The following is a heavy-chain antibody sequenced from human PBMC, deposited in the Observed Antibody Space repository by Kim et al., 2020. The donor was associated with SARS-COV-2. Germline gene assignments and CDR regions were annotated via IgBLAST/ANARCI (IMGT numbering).Heavy chain of an antibody. V-gene: IGHV3-33*01. CDR2: YDGSNK. J-gene: IGHJ4*02. Sequence: YDGSNKYYADAVKGRFTISRDNSKNTLYLQMNSLRAEDTAVYYCARDEVDWGQGTLVTVSS. D-gene: IGHD2-15*01. CDR3: ARDEVD.